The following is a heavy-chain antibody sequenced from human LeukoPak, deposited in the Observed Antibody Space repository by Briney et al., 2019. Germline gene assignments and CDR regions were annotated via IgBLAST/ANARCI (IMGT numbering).Heavy chain of an antibody. V-gene: IGHV1-24*01. Sequence: ASVKASCKVSGYTLTELSMHWVRQAPGKGLEWMGGFDPEDGETIYAQKFQGRVTMTEDTSTDTAYMELSSLRSEDTAVYYCAIGYCSSTSCYVGYYFDYWGQGTLVTVSS. J-gene: IGHJ4*02. CDR2: FDPEDGET. D-gene: IGHD2-2*03. CDR3: AIGYCSSTSCYVGYYFDY. CDR1: GYTLTELS.